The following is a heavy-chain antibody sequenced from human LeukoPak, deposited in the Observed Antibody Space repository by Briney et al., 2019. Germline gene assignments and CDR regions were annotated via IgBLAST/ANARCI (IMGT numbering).Heavy chain of an antibody. V-gene: IGHV4-59*12. CDR3: AREPLGDYGGNSGFDY. Sequence: PSETLSLTCTVSRSSMINYYWNWIRQPPAKGQEWIGYSYYSGSTNYNPSLKSRVTISIDTSKPQFSLKLSSVSGAHTAVYYGAREPLGDYGGNSGFDYWGQGSLVTVSS. J-gene: IGHJ4*02. D-gene: IGHD4-23*01. CDR1: RSSMINYY. CDR2: SYYSGST.